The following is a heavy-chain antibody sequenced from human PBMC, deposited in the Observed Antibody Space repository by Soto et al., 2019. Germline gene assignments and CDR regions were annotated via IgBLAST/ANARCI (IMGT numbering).Heavy chain of an antibody. CDR2: IFSNDEK. CDR3: ARIKGYGAKYGYFDL. Sequence: QVTLKESGPVLVKPTETLTLTCTVSGFSLSNARMGVSWIRQPPGKALEWLAHIFSNDEKSYSTSLKSRLTITKDTSKSQVVLTMTNMDPVDTATYYCARIKGYGAKYGYFDLWGRGTLVTVSS. J-gene: IGHJ2*01. CDR1: GFSLSNARMG. V-gene: IGHV2-26*01. D-gene: IGHD4-17*01.